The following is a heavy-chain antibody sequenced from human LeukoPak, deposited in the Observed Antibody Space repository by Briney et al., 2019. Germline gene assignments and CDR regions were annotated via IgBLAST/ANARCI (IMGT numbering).Heavy chain of an antibody. CDR1: GDPISTYH. CDR3: ARDKRHSYGRYFAH. D-gene: IGHD5-18*01. CDR2: MQSTGNS. V-gene: IGHV4-59*01. Sequence: SETLSLTCSVSGDPISTYHWNWIRKPPGKGLEWIAYMQSTGNSQYNSSLKSRVAMSVDTSKNQVVLNLSSVTAADTAVYYCARDKRHSYGRYFAHWGQGMLVTVSS. J-gene: IGHJ4*02.